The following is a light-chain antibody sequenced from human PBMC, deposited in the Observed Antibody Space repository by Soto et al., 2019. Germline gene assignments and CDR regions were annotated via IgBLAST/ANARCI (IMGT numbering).Light chain of an antibody. Sequence: EIVLTQSPGTLSLSPGERATLSCRAIQSVSSSYLAWYQQKPGQAPRLLIYGASSRATGIPDRFSGSGSGTDFTLTISRLEPEDFAVYYCQQYGNSPRWTFGQGTKVDI. J-gene: IGKJ1*01. CDR2: GAS. V-gene: IGKV3-20*01. CDR1: QSVSSSY. CDR3: QQYGNSPRWT.